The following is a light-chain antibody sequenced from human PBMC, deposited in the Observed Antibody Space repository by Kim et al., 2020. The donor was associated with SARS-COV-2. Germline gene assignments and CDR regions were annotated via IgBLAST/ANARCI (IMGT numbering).Light chain of an antibody. CDR1: QSISSW. J-gene: IGKJ2*01. V-gene: IGKV1-5*03. CDR3: QQYNSYSYT. Sequence: DIQMTQSPSTLSASVGDRVTITCRASQSISSWLAWYQQKPGKAPKLLIYKASSLESGVPSRFSGSGSGTEFTLTISSLQPDDFATYYCQQYNSYSYTFGQGTKLDI. CDR2: KAS.